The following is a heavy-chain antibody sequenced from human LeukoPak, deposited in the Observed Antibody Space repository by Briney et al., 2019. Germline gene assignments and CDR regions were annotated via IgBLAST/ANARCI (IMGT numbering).Heavy chain of an antibody. V-gene: IGHV4-34*01. CDR3: ARNQAIPAVDNWFDP. J-gene: IGHJ5*02. D-gene: IGHD6-13*01. CDR2: IYLGGII. CDR1: GGSFSGYY. Sequence: SETLSLTCAVYGGSFSGYYWSWIRQPPRKGLEWIGEIYLGGIINYNPSLKSRVTISVDKTNNQFSLKLTSVTAADTAMYYCARNQAIPAVDNWFDPWGQGALVTVSS.